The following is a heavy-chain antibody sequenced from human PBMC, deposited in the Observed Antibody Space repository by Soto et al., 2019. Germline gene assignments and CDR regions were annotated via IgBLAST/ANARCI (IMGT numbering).Heavy chain of an antibody. Sequence: GGSLRLSCAVSGFTFSSYIMNWVRQAPGKGLEWVSSVSNNNNYIYYADSLKGRFTMSSDNAKNSLDLQMNSLRAEDTAVYYCVRGRGYSYGYFDYWGQGTLVTVSS. J-gene: IGHJ4*02. D-gene: IGHD5-18*01. CDR3: VRGRGYSYGYFDY. CDR1: GFTFSSYI. CDR2: VSNNNNYI. V-gene: IGHV3-21*01.